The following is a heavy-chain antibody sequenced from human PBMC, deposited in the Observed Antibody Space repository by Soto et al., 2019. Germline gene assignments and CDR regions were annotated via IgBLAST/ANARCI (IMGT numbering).Heavy chain of an antibody. CDR3: ASTSH. CDR2: IWYDGSNK. J-gene: IGHJ4*02. V-gene: IGHV3-33*01. CDR1: GITFSSYG. Sequence: QVQLVESGGGVVHPGRSLRLSCAASGITFSSYGMHWVRQAPGKGLEWVAVIWYDGSNKYYGDSVKGRFTISRDNSKNMVYLQMNSLRVEDTAVYHCASTSHWGQGTLVTVSS.